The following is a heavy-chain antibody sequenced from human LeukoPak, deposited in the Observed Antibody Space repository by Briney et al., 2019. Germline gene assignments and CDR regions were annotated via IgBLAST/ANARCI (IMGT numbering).Heavy chain of an antibody. CDR2: IWYDRSNK. CDR1: GFTFSSYG. J-gene: IGHJ4*02. Sequence: QPGRSLRLLCAASGFTFSSYGMHWVRQARGKGLECVAVIWYDRSNKYYAESVKGRFTICRDNSKNTLYLQMSSRRADDTAVYYCARDLSWFGEFDYWGQGTLVTVSS. CDR3: ARDLSWFGEFDY. D-gene: IGHD3-10*01. V-gene: IGHV3-33*01.